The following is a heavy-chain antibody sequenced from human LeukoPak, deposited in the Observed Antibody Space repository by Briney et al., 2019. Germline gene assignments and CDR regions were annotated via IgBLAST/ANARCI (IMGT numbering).Heavy chain of an antibody. J-gene: IGHJ6*02. CDR1: GLTFLSYS. Sequence: GGSLRLSCAASGLTFLSYSMNWVRQAPGKGLEWVSYISSSSGTIYYADSVKGRFSISRDNAKNSLYLQMNSLRDEDTAVYYCAREGAAQTSYYGSAPSYYYGMDVWGQGTTVTVSS. D-gene: IGHD3-10*01. CDR3: AREGAAQTSYYGSAPSYYYGMDV. CDR2: ISSSSGTI. V-gene: IGHV3-48*02.